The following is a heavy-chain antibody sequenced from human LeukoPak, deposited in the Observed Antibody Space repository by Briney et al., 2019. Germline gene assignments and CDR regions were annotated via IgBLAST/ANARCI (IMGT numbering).Heavy chain of an antibody. V-gene: IGHV5-51*01. CDR3: RINYYYGMDV. Sequence: GESLKISCQVSGYIFTNYWIGWVRQMPGKGLESMGLIYPADSDTTYSPSFQGQVTISADKSISTAYLQWSSLKASDTAMYYCRINYYYGMDVWGQGTTVTVSS. D-gene: IGHD2-15*01. CDR2: IYPADSDT. J-gene: IGHJ6*02. CDR1: GYIFTNYW.